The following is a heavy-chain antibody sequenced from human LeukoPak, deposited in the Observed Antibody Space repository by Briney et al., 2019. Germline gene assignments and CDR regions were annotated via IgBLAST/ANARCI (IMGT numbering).Heavy chain of an antibody. Sequence: SETLSLTCTVSGGSISSHYWNWIRQPPGKGLEWIGYIYYSGSTNYNPSLKSRVTISVDTSKNQFSLKLSSVTAADTAVYYCARRGIAAAGNFDYWGQGTLVTVSS. CDR2: IYYSGST. D-gene: IGHD6-13*01. J-gene: IGHJ4*02. CDR1: GGSISSHY. CDR3: ARRGIAAAGNFDY. V-gene: IGHV4-59*11.